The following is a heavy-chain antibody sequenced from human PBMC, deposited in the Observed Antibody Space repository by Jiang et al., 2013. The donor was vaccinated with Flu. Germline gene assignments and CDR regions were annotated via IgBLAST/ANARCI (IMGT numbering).Heavy chain of an antibody. CDR1: GYSINSYGYY. J-gene: IGHJ4*02. CDR3: ARAGDYGDY. Sequence: SETLSLTCTVSGYSINSYGYYWGWIRQPPGKGLEWIGRISYSGTTYFNPSLRGRVTISRDTSRNQFSLKLSSVTAADTAVYYCARAGDYGDYWGQGTLVTVSS. V-gene: IGHV4-38-2*02. CDR2: ISYSGTT. D-gene: IGHD4-17*01.